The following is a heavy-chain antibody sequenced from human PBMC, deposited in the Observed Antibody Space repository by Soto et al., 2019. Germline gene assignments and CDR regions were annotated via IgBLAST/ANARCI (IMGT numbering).Heavy chain of an antibody. J-gene: IGHJ4*02. D-gene: IGHD3-10*01. V-gene: IGHV1-18*01. CDR2: ISHWGKT. CDR1: DYTFTNYG. Sequence: QVQLVQSGAEVKKPGASVKVSCKASDYTFTNYGITWVRQAPGQGLEWMGWISHWGKTDYAQKFQGRVTMTTDSSASTAFMELRSLRSDDTAMYFCARDLDGSGSYYTDYWGQGTLVTVSS. CDR3: ARDLDGSGSYYTDY.